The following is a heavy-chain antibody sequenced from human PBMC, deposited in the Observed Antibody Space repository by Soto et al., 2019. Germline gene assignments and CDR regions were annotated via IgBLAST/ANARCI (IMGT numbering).Heavy chain of an antibody. D-gene: IGHD6-6*01. CDR3: AAEYSSSSGYGMDV. CDR2: IVVGSGNT. CDR1: GFTFTSSA. Sequence: SVKVSCKASGFTFTSSAVQWVRQARGQRLEWIGWIVVGSGNTNYAQKFQERVTITRDMSTSTAYMELSSLRSEDTAVYYCAAEYSSSSGYGMDVWGQGTTVTVSS. V-gene: IGHV1-58*01. J-gene: IGHJ6*02.